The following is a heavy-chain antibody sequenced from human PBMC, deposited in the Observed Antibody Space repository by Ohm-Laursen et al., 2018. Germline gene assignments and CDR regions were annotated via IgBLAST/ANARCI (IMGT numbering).Heavy chain of an antibody. J-gene: IGHJ4*02. CDR1: GFTFSSYA. CDR3: AKVQYSGWAPFDY. Sequence: SLRLSCAASGFTFSSYAMSWVRQAPGKGLQWVSAISGSGDNTYYADSVKGRFTISRDNSKNTLYLQMNSLRGEDTAVYYCAKVQYSGWAPFDYWGQGTLVTVSS. D-gene: IGHD6-19*01. V-gene: IGHV3-23*01. CDR2: ISGSGDNT.